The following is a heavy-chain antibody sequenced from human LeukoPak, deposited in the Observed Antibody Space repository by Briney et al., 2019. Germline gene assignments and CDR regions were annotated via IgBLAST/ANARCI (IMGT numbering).Heavy chain of an antibody. J-gene: IGHJ6*02. CDR3: ARAVDYGDYYYYYYGMDV. CDR2: IYYSGST. D-gene: IGHD4-17*01. CDR1: GGSISSYY. Sequence: SETLSLTCTVSGGSISSYYWSWIRQPPGKGLEWIGYIYYSGSTNYNPSLKSRVTISVDTSKNQFSLKLSSVTAADTAVYYCARAVDYGDYYYYYYGMDVWGQGTTVTVSS. V-gene: IGHV4-59*01.